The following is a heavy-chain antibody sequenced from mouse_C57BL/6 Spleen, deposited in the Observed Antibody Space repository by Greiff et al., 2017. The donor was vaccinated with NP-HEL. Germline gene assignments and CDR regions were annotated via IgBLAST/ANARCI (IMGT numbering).Heavy chain of an antibody. J-gene: IGHJ3*01. D-gene: IGHD2-1*01. CDR3: TRRGNYWFAY. CDR1: GFTFSNYA. Sequence: EVKLMESGGGLVTPGESLKLSCAASGFTFSNYAMSWVRQTPEKRLEWVATISAGGGNTYYPDSVKGHFTISRDNAKNTLYLQMSSLRSEDTALYYCTRRGNYWFAYWGQGTLVTVSA. CDR2: ISAGGGNT. V-gene: IGHV5-9*01.